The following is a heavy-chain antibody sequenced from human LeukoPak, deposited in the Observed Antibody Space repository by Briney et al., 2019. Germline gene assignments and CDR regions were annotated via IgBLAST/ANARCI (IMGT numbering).Heavy chain of an antibody. CDR2: MNPNSGNT. CDR1: GYTFTSYD. Sequence: ASVKVSCKASGYTFTSYDINWVRQATGQGLEWMGWMNPNSGNTGYAQKFQGRVTMTRNTSISTAYMELSSLRSEDTAVYYCARAVTMVRGVIDRPWFDPWGQGTLVTVSS. V-gene: IGHV1-8*01. CDR3: ARAVTMVRGVIDRPWFDP. J-gene: IGHJ5*02. D-gene: IGHD3-10*01.